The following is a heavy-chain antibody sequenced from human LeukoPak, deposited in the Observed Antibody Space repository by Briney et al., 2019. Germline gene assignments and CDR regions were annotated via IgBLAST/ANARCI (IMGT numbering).Heavy chain of an antibody. CDR2: ISYDGSNK. D-gene: IGHD3-22*01. Sequence: PGGSLRLSCAASGFTFSSYGMPWVRQAPGKGLEWVAVISYDGSNKYYADSVKGRFTISRDNSKNTLYLQMNSLRAEDTAVYYCAKEGGYDDSSGYYYVNFFDYWGQGTLVTVSS. CDR3: AKEGGYDDSSGYYYVNFFDY. V-gene: IGHV3-30*18. CDR1: GFTFSSYG. J-gene: IGHJ4*02.